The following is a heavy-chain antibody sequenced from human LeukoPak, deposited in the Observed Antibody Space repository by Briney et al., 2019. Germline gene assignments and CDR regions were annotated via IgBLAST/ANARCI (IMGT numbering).Heavy chain of an antibody. D-gene: IGHD2-21*01. J-gene: IGHJ4*02. CDR2: MKSDGSEK. Sequence: PGGSLRLSCVASGFTFSNYWMRWVRQAPGRGLEWVAVMKSDGSEKNYAQSVNGRFTISRDNAKSSLFLQMNSLRAEDTGFYYCARGGLYSFDSWGQGTLVTVSS. CDR3: ARGGLYSFDS. V-gene: IGHV3-7*01. CDR1: GFTFSNYW.